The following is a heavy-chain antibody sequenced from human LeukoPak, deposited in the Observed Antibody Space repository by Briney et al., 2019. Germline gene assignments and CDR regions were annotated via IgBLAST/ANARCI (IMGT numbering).Heavy chain of an antibody. CDR3: ARTKDDFWSGYYTGLHVDV. D-gene: IGHD3-3*01. CDR1: GGSISSGSYY. V-gene: IGHV4-61*02. J-gene: IGHJ6*04. CDR2: IYTSGST. Sequence: PSETLSLTCTVSGGSISSGSYYWSWIRQPAGKGLEWIGRIYTSGSTNYNPSLKSRVTISVDTSKNQFSLKLSSVTAADTAVYYCARTKDDFWSGYYTGLHVDVWGKGTTVTVSS.